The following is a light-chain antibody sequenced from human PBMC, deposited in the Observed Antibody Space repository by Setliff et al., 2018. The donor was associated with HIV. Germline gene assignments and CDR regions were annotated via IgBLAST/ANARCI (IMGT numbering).Light chain of an antibody. Sequence: QSVLTQPRSVSGSPGQSVTISCTGTSSDVGGYDYVSWYQQLPGKAPKLMIYDVTKRPSGVPDRFSGSKSGNTASLTISGLQAEDEADYYCCSYAGSYTFGVFGGGTKVTVL. V-gene: IGLV2-11*01. J-gene: IGLJ3*02. CDR1: SSDVGGYDY. CDR2: DVT. CDR3: CSYAGSYTFGV.